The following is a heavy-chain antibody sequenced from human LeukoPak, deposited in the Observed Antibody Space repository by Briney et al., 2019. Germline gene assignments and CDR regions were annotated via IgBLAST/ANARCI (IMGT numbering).Heavy chain of an antibody. V-gene: IGHV3-23*01. CDR1: GFTFSSYA. D-gene: IGHD4-17*01. CDR3: AKHSKGGEYDYGDYGTVDWFDP. CDR2: ISGSGGST. Sequence: GGSLRLSCAASGFTFSSYAMSWVRLAPGKGLEWVSGISGSGGSTHYADSVKGRFTISRDNSKNTLYLQMNSLRAEDTAVYYCAKHSKGGEYDYGDYGTVDWFDPWGQGTLVTVSS. J-gene: IGHJ5*02.